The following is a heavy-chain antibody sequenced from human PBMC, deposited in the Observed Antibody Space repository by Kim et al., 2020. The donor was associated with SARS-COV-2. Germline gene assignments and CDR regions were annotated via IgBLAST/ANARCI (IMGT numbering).Heavy chain of an antibody. CDR2: FDPEDGET. J-gene: IGHJ6*02. CDR1: GYTLTELS. Sequence: ASVKVSCKVSGYTLTELSMHWVRQAPGKGLVWMGGFDPEDGETIYAQKFQGRVTMTEDTSTDTAYMELSSLRSEDTAVYYCATAAAVVVPAAMRERDYYYYYGMDVWGQGTTVTVSS. V-gene: IGHV1-24*01. D-gene: IGHD2-2*01. CDR3: ATAAAVVVPAAMRERDYYYYYGMDV.